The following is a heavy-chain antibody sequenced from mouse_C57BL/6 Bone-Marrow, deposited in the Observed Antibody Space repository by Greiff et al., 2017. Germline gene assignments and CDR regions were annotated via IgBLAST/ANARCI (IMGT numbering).Heavy chain of an antibody. CDR2: IWRGGST. CDR3: ARKRGRGYFDG. V-gene: IGHV2-2*01. J-gene: IGHJ1*03. Sequence: QVQLKQSGPGLVQPSQSLSITCTVSGFSLTSYGVHWVRQSPGKGLEWLGVIWRGGSTDYNAAFISRLSISKDNSKSQVFFKMNSLQADDTAIYYCARKRGRGYFDGWGTGTTVTVSS. D-gene: IGHD3-3*01. CDR1: GFSLTSYG.